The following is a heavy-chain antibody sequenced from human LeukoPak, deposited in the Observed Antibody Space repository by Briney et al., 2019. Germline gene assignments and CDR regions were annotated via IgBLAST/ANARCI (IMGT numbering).Heavy chain of an antibody. CDR2: INPNSGGT. D-gene: IGHD3-10*01. CDR3: ARGRGITMVRGATTPLHY. CDR1: GGTFSSYA. J-gene: IGHJ4*02. V-gene: IGHV1-2*04. Sequence: ASVKVSCKASGGTFSSYAICWVRQAPGQGLEWMGWINPNSGGTNYAQKFQGWVTMTRDTSISTAYMELSRLRSDDTAVYYCARGRGITMVRGATTPLHYWGQGTLVTVSS.